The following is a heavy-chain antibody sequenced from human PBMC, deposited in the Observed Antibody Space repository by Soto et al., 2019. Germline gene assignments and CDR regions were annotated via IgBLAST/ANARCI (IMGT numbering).Heavy chain of an antibody. D-gene: IGHD6-6*01. CDR1: GFTFSSYG. CDR3: ARADSSSARTHYGMDV. V-gene: IGHV3-33*01. Sequence: QVQLVEAGGGVVQPGRSLRRSCAASGFTFSSYGMHWVRQAPGKGLEWVAVIWYDGSNKYYADSVKGRFTISRDNSKNTIYLQMNSLRAEDTAVYYCARADSSSARTHYGMDVWGQGTMVTVSS. J-gene: IGHJ6*02. CDR2: IWYDGSNK.